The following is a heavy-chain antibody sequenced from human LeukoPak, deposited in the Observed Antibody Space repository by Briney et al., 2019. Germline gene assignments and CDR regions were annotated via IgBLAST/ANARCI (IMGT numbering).Heavy chain of an antibody. CDR2: MYYSGST. CDR1: GYSISSGYY. D-gene: IGHD1-26*01. V-gene: IGHV4-38-2*01. J-gene: IGHJ5*02. Sequence: SETLSLTCAVSGYSISSGYYWGWIRQPPGKGLEWIGSMYYSGSTYYNPSLKSRVTISVDTSKNQLSLKLSSLTAADTAVYYCARHEYSGSYYGLSWFDPWGQGTLVTVSS. CDR3: ARHEYSGSYYGLSWFDP.